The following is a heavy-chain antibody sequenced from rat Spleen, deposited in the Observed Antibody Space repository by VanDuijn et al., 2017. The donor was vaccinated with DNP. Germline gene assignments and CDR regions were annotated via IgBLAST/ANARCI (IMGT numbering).Heavy chain of an antibody. V-gene: IGHV5-22*01. CDR1: GITFSDYN. CDR2: IDYEGSGT. Sequence: EVQLVESGGDLVQPGRSLKLSCAASGITFSDYNMAWVRQTPKTGLEWVASIDYEGSGTHYGDSVKGRFTISRDNAKTTLYLQMNSLRSEATATYYCARGVYYYSATYWYFDFWGPGTMVTVSS. J-gene: IGHJ1*01. D-gene: IGHD1-1*01. CDR3: ARGVYYYSATYWYFDF.